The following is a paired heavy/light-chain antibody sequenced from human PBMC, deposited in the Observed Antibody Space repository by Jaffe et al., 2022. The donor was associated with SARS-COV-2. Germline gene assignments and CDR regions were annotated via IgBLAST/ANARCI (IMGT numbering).Light chain of an antibody. Sequence: DIQLTQSPSFLSAAVGDRATITCRASQGISSYLAWYQQKPGKAPKLLIYAASTLQSGVPSRFSGGGSGTEFTLTISSLQPEDFATYYCQQLNSYPITFGQGTRLEIK. CDR2: AAS. CDR3: QQLNSYPIT. J-gene: IGKJ5*01. CDR1: QGISSY. V-gene: IGKV1-9*01.
Heavy chain of an antibody. D-gene: IGHD3-22*01. Sequence: QVQLQESGPGLVKPSETLSLTCSVSGGSISSYYWTWIRQPPGKGLEWIGYMSYSGSTNYNPSLKSRVTISVDTSKNQFSLKLTSVTAADTAVYYCCGYYYDSTGYNYAMDVWGQGTTVTVSS. CDR2: MSYSGST. CDR1: GGSISSYY. CDR3: CGYYYDSTGYNYAMDV. V-gene: IGHV4-59*01. J-gene: IGHJ6*02.